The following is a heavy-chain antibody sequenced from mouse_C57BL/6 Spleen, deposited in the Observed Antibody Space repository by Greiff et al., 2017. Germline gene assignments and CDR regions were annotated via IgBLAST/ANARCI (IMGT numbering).Heavy chain of an antibody. Sequence: EVKLVESGPGLVKPSQSLSLTCSVTGYSITSGYYWNWIRQFPGNKLEWMGYISYDGSNNYNPSLKNRISITRDTSKNQFFLKLNSVTTEDTATYYCARDGTGKFDYWGQGTTLTVSS. CDR3: ARDGTGKFDY. D-gene: IGHD4-1*01. CDR1: GYSITSGYY. CDR2: ISYDGSN. V-gene: IGHV3-6*01. J-gene: IGHJ2*01.